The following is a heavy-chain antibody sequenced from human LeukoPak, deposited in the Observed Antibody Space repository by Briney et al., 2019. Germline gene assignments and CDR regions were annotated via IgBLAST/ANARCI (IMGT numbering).Heavy chain of an antibody. J-gene: IGHJ4*02. V-gene: IGHV3-7*01. CDR2: IKQDGSEK. D-gene: IGHD3-10*01. CDR3: LWFGETHAW. Sequence: GGSLRLSCAASGFTFSSYWMSWVRQAPGKGLEWVANIKQDGSEKYYVDSVKGRFTISRDNSKNTLYLQMNSLRAEDTAVYYCLWFGETHAWWGQGTLVTVSS. CDR1: GFTFSSYW.